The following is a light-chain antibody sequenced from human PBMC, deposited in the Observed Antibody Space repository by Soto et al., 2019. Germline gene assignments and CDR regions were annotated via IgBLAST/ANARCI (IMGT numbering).Light chain of an antibody. J-gene: IGKJ1*01. CDR3: QQYNRYFKS. V-gene: IGKV1-5*03. CDR2: RAS. CDR1: ENINMW. Sequence: IPLTQSPSTLSASLVYIVTITVLASENINMWLAWYQQKPGQAPRLLIQRASRVERGVPSRFSGSGSDTEFTLTISSLQPDDFATYYCQQYNRYFKSFGQGTKVDIK.